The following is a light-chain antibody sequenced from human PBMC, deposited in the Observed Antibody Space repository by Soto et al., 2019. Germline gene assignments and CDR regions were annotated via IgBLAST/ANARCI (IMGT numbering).Light chain of an antibody. Sequence: QSVLTQPPSVSGAPGQRVTISCTGSSSNIGAGYDVHWYQQLPGTAPKLLIYGNSNRPAGVPDQLSDSKSGTSAPLAITGLQAEDEADYYCQSYDSSLSGYVFGTGTKLTVL. J-gene: IGLJ1*01. V-gene: IGLV1-40*01. CDR2: GNS. CDR1: SSNIGAGYD. CDR3: QSYDSSLSGYV.